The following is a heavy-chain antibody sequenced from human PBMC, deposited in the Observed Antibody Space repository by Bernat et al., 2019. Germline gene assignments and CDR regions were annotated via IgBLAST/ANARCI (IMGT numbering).Heavy chain of an antibody. V-gene: IGHV3-74*01. Sequence: EVQLVESGGGLVQPGGSLRLSCAASGFTFSTYWMHWVRQAPGKGLVWVSRINSDGSNTNYADSVKGRFTISRDNAKNTLYLQMNSLRAEDTAVYYCASEVAVAGTGRAFDIWGQGTMVTVSS. CDR3: ASEVAVAGTGRAFDI. J-gene: IGHJ3*02. D-gene: IGHD6-19*01. CDR2: INSDGSNT. CDR1: GFTFSTYW.